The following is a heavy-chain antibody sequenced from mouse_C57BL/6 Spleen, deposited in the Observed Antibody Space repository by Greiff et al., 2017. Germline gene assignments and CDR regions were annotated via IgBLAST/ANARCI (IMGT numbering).Heavy chain of an antibody. D-gene: IGHD2-1*01. Sequence: QVQLQQPGAELVKPGASVKLSCKASGYTFTSYWMHWVKQRPGQGLEWIGMIHPNSGSTNYNEKFKSKATLTVDKSSSTAYMQLSSLTSEDSAVYYCAREGVYGNSRYFDVWGTGTTVTVSS. V-gene: IGHV1-64*01. CDR3: AREGVYGNSRYFDV. J-gene: IGHJ1*03. CDR2: IHPNSGST. CDR1: GYTFTSYW.